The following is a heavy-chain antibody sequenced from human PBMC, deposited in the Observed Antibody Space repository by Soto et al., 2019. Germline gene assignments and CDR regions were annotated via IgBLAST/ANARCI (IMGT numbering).Heavy chain of an antibody. V-gene: IGHV3-64*02. CDR2: ISSNGGST. Sequence: EVQLVESGEGLVQPGGSLRLSCEDSGFTFSSYAMHWVRQAPGKGLEYVSAISSNGGSTYYADSVKGRFTISRDNSKNTLYLQMGSLRAEDMAVYYCARERQMAYDYWGQGTLVTVSS. CDR3: ARERQMAYDY. CDR1: GFTFSSYA. J-gene: IGHJ4*02.